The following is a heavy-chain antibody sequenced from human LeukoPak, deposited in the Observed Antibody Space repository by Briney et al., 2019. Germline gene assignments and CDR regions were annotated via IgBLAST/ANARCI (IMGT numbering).Heavy chain of an antibody. CDR2: IYTSGST. J-gene: IGHJ4*02. Sequence: SETLSLTCTVSGGSISSGSYSWSWIRQPAGKGLEWIGRIYTSGSTNYNPSLKSRVTISVDTSKNQFSLKLSSVTAADTAVYYCARDRYDILTGYYPFDYWGQGTLVTVSS. V-gene: IGHV4-61*02. CDR1: GGSISSGSYS. CDR3: ARDRYDILTGYYPFDY. D-gene: IGHD3-9*01.